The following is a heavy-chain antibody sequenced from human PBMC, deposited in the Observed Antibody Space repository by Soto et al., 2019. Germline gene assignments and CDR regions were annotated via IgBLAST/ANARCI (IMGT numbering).Heavy chain of an antibody. CDR1: GYTFTSYA. J-gene: IGHJ6*02. V-gene: IGHV1-3*01. CDR3: ARQFEDYDFWCGYPGPLSYYYYGMGV. CDR2: INAGNGNT. Sequence: ASVKVSCKASGYTFTSYAMHWVRQAPGQRLEWMGWINAGNGNTKYSQKFQGRVTITRDTSASTAYMELSSLRSEDTAVYYCARQFEDYDFWCGYPGPLSYYYYGMGVRGQGTTVTVSS. D-gene: IGHD3-3*01.